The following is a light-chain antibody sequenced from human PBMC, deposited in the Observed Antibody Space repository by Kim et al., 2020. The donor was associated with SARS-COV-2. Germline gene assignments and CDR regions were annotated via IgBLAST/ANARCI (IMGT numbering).Light chain of an antibody. Sequence: IVLTQSPGTLSLSPGERATLSCRASQSVSSDYLTWYQQKPGQAPRLLIYGVSARATGLPDRFSGSGSGTDFTITISRLEPEDFAVYYCQQYSTSPLTFGQGTKVDIK. V-gene: IGKV3-20*01. CDR3: QQYSTSPLT. J-gene: IGKJ1*01. CDR2: GVS. CDR1: QSVSSDY.